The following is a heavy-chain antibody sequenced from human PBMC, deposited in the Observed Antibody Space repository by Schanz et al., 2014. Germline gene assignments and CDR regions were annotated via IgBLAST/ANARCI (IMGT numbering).Heavy chain of an antibody. Sequence: QVQLVQSGAEVKKPGASVKVSCKASGYTFTSHGISWVRQAPGQGLEWMGWITAYNGDTNYALKLQGRVTMTTDTSTGTAYMELRSLRSDDTAVYYCARGGYSSGWYDRDIAHFDYWGQGTLVTVS. CDR1: GYTFTSHG. D-gene: IGHD6-19*01. CDR2: ITAYNGDT. V-gene: IGHV1-18*01. CDR3: ARGGYSSGWYDRDIAHFDY. J-gene: IGHJ4*02.